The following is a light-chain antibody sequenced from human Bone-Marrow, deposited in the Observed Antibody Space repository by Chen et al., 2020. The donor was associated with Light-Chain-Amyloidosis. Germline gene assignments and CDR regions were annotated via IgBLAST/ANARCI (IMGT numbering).Light chain of an antibody. CDR3: QQYGSSLWT. Sequence: EIVLAQSPGTLSLSPGEGATLSCRASQSVSLSYLAWYQQKPGQAPRLLIYGATSRAAGIPDRFSGSGSGTDFTLTISRLEPEDFAVYYCQQYGSSLWTFGQRTKVELK. CDR2: GAT. V-gene: IGKV3-20*01. CDR1: QSVSLSY. J-gene: IGKJ1*01.